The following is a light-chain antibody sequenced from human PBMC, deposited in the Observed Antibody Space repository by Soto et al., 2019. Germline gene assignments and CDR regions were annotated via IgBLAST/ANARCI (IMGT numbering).Light chain of an antibody. Sequence: QSALTQPASVSGSPGQSITISCTGTSSDVRSYDLVSWYQQHPVKAPKVMIYDVRKRPSGVSNRFSGSKSGNTASLTISGLQAEDEADYYCSSYAGSTTYVFGTGTKVTVL. CDR2: DVR. CDR3: SSYAGSTTYV. J-gene: IGLJ1*01. CDR1: SSDVRSYDL. V-gene: IGLV2-23*02.